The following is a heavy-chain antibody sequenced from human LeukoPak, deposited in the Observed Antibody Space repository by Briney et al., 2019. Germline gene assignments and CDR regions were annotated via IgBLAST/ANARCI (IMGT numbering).Heavy chain of an antibody. CDR1: GYSFTNYW. V-gene: IGHV5-51*01. Sequence: GASLRISCKGSGYSFTNYWIGWVRRMPGKGLEWMGIIYPGDSDIRNSPSFQGRVTISVDKSISTVYLQWSSLKASDTAMYYCARDGPVPATADAFDFWGQGTMVTVSS. CDR3: ARDGPVPATADAFDF. CDR2: IYPGDSDI. J-gene: IGHJ3*01. D-gene: IGHD2-2*01.